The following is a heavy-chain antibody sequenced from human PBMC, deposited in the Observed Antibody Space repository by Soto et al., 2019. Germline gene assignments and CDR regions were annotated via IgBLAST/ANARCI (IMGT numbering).Heavy chain of an antibody. Sequence: PSETLSLTCTVSGGPISSYYWSWIRRPPGKGLEWIGYIYYRGSTNYNPSLKSRVTISVDTSKNQFSLKLSSVTAADTAVYYCGRPPSAAYGRIFDPRGQRTLVTVSS. J-gene: IGHJ5*02. CDR2: IYYRGST. CDR3: GRPPSAAYGRIFDP. D-gene: IGHD4-17*01. CDR1: GGPISSYY. V-gene: IGHV4-59*01.